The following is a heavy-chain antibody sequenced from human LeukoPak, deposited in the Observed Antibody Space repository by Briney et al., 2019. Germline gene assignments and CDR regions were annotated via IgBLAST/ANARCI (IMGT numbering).Heavy chain of an antibody. CDR1: GGSISSFY. Sequence: SETLSLTCTVSGGSISSFYWGWIRQPPGKGLEWIGYIYYSGNTNYNPSLKSRVTISGDTSKNQFSLKLSSVTAADTAVCYCARDPYSGSYFDYWGQGTQVTVSS. CDR3: ARDPYSGSYFDY. CDR2: IYYSGNT. D-gene: IGHD1-26*01. V-gene: IGHV4-59*01. J-gene: IGHJ4*02.